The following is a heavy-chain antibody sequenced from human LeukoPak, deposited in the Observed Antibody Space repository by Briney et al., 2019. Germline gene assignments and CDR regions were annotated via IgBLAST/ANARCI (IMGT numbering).Heavy chain of an antibody. J-gene: IGHJ6*02. V-gene: IGHV4-59*01. CDR2: IYYSGST. Sequence: SETLSLTCTVSGGSISGYYWSWIRQPPGKGLEWIGYIYYSGSTNYNPSLKSRVTISVDTSKNQFSLKLSSVTAADTAVYYCARAIEAAASSEIYYYYGMDVWGQGTTVTVSS. CDR1: GGSISGYY. D-gene: IGHD6-13*01. CDR3: ARAIEAAASSEIYYYYGMDV.